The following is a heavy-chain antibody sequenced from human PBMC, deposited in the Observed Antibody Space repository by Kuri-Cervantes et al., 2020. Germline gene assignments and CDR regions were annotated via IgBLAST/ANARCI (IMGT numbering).Heavy chain of an antibody. CDR1: GGSISSYY. J-gene: IGHJ4*02. V-gene: IGHV4-59*01. CDR3: ASAYYYDSSGYLYHFDY. D-gene: IGHD3-22*01. CDR2: IYYSGST. Sequence: SETLSLTCTVSGGSISSYYWSWIRQPPGKGLEWIGYIYYSGSTNYNPSLKSRVTISVDTSKNQFSLKLSSVTAADTAVYYCASAYYYDSSGYLYHFDYWGQGTLVTVSS.